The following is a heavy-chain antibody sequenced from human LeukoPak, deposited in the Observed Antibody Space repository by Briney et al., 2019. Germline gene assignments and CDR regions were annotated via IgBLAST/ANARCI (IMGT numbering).Heavy chain of an antibody. V-gene: IGHV3-11*06. CDR1: GFTFSDYY. J-gene: IGHJ6*04. D-gene: IGHD2-15*01. Sequence: GGSLRLSCAASGFTFSDYYMSWIRQAPGKGLEWVSYISSSSSHTYYADSVKGRFTISRDNAKNSLYLQMNSLRAEDTAVYYCARDLYCSGGSCYPGPDYYGMDVWGKGTTVTVSS. CDR2: ISSSSSHT. CDR3: ARDLYCSGGSCYPGPDYYGMDV.